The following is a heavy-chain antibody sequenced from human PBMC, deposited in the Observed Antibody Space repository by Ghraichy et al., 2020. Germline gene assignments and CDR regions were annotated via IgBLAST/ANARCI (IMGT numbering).Heavy chain of an antibody. CDR3: ARPDSSGWYGFRPSAPDY. V-gene: IGHV5-51*01. CDR1: GYSFTSYW. Sequence: GESLNISCKGSGYSFTSYWIGWVRQMPGKGLEWMGIIYPGDSDTRYSPSFQGQVTISADKSISTAYLQWSSLKASDTAMYYCARPDSSGWYGFRPSAPDYWGQGTLVTVSS. J-gene: IGHJ4*02. D-gene: IGHD6-19*01. CDR2: IYPGDSDT.